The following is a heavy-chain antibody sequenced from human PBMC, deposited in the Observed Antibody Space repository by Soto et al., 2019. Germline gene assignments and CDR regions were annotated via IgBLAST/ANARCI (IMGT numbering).Heavy chain of an antibody. Sequence: SETLSLTCTFAGFSINNYYLILVRQPPGKGLEWIGYIYYSGSTNYNPSLKSRVTISIDMSKNQFSLKLNSVTAADTDVYYCARIKSSTIDYWGQGTLVTVSS. D-gene: IGHD1-1*01. CDR2: IYYSGST. J-gene: IGHJ4*02. CDR1: GFSINNYY. V-gene: IGHV4-59*01. CDR3: ARIKSSTIDY.